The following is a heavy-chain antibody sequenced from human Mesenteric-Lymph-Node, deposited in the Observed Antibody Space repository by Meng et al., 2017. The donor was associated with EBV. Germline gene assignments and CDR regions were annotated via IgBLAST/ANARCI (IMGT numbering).Heavy chain of an antibody. CDR2: IHYTGST. Sequence: QVQLQESGPGLVKPSGTLSLTCAVSGGSISTDHWWSWVRQSPGKGLEWIGEIHYTGSTNYSPSLKSRVTISVDKSKNQFSLRLSSVTAADTAVYYCARGVNMSPRNNRFDPWGQGTLVTVSS. CDR1: GGSISTDHW. V-gene: IGHV4-4*02. CDR3: ARGVNMSPRNNRFDP. D-gene: IGHD2/OR15-2a*01. J-gene: IGHJ5*02.